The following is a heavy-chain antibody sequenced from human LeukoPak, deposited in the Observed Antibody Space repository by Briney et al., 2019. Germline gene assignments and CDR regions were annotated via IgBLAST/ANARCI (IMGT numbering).Heavy chain of an antibody. Sequence: GGSLRLSCAASGFTFSTYGMHWVRQAPGKGLEWVAFTSYDGINKYYVDSVKGRFTISRDNSKNTLYLQMNSLRPEDTAVYFCAKTTLAVAGNFDYWGQGTLVTVSS. CDR1: GFTFSTYG. CDR3: AKTTLAVAGNFDY. V-gene: IGHV3-30*02. J-gene: IGHJ4*02. CDR2: TSYDGINK. D-gene: IGHD6-19*01.